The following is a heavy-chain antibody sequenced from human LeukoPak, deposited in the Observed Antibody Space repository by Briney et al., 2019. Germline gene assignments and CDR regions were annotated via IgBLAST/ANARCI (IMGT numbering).Heavy chain of an antibody. Sequence: GGSLRHSCAASGFTFSSYWMTWVRQAPGKGLEWVSVIYSGGSTYYADSVKGRFTISRDNSKNTLYLQMNSVRAEDTAVYYCAPQWGYWGQGTLVTVSS. CDR2: IYSGGST. D-gene: IGHD2-8*01. CDR3: APQWGY. CDR1: GFTFSSYW. J-gene: IGHJ1*01. V-gene: IGHV3-66*01.